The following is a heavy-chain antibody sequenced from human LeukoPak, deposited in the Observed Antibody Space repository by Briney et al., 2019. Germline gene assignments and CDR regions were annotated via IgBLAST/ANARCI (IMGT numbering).Heavy chain of an antibody. V-gene: IGHV1-69*13. J-gene: IGHJ3*02. Sequence: SVKVSCKASGGTFSSYAISWVRQAPGQGLEWMGGIIPIFGTANYAQKFQGRVTITADESTSTAYMELSSLRSEDTAVYYCARGPGGVLEWLFYAFDIWGQGTMVSVSS. D-gene: IGHD3-3*01. CDR3: ARGPGGVLEWLFYAFDI. CDR2: IIPIFGTA. CDR1: GGTFSSYA.